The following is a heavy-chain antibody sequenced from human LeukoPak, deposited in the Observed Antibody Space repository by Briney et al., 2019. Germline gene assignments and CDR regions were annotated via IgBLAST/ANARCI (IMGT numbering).Heavy chain of an antibody. CDR3: AKVVSGSGSWYFGYFDY. Sequence: GRSLRLSCAASGFTFSSYAMSWVRQAPGKGLEWVSAISGSGGSTYYADSVKGRFTISRDNSKNTLYLQMNSLRAEDTAVYYCAKVVSGSGSWYFGYFDYWGQGTLVTVSS. CDR2: ISGSGGST. V-gene: IGHV3-23*01. CDR1: GFTFSSYA. D-gene: IGHD3-10*01. J-gene: IGHJ4*02.